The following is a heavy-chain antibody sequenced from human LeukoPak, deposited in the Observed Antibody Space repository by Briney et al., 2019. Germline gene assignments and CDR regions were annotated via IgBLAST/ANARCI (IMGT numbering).Heavy chain of an antibody. Sequence: GGSLRLSCAASGFTFSDYYMSWIRQAPGKGLGWVSVVSTSGDNGYYADSVQGRFTISRDNSKNSLYLQMNSLRAEDTAVYYCAKGGTGTTVRYFDYWGQGTLVTVSS. CDR1: GFTFSDYY. J-gene: IGHJ4*02. CDR3: AKGGTGTTVRYFDY. CDR2: VSTSGDNG. V-gene: IGHV3-23*01. D-gene: IGHD1-7*01.